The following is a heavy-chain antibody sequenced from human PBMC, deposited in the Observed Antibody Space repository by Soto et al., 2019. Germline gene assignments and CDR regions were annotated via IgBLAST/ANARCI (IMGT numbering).Heavy chain of an antibody. CDR2: TYYRSKWYN. CDR1: GDSVSSNSAA. V-gene: IGHV6-1*01. CDR3: ARDREDYYGSGSSRYYYYMDV. D-gene: IGHD3-10*01. Sequence: SQTLSLTCAISGDSVSSNSAAWNWIRQSPSRGLEWLGRTYYRSKWYNDYAVSVKSRITINPDTSKNQFSLQLNSVTPEDTAVYYCARDREDYYGSGSSRYYYYMDVWGKGTTVTVSS. J-gene: IGHJ6*03.